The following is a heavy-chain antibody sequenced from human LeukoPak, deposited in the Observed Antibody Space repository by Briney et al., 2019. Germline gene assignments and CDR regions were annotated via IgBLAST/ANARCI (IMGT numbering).Heavy chain of an antibody. V-gene: IGHV4-39*01. Sequence: SETLSLTCTVSGGSISSSSYYWGWIRQPPGKGLEWIGSIYYSGSTYYNPSLKSRVTISVDTSKNQFSLKLSSVTAADTAVYYCARQPIAAAGEFDPWGQGTLVTVPS. CDR2: IYYSGST. CDR1: GGSISSSSYY. CDR3: ARQPIAAAGEFDP. D-gene: IGHD6-13*01. J-gene: IGHJ5*02.